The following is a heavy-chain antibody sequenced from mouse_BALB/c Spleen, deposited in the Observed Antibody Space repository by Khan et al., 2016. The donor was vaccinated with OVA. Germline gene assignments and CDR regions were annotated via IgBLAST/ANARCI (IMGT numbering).Heavy chain of an antibody. J-gene: IGHJ2*01. D-gene: IGHD1-1*01. Sequence: QVQLQQSGTELARPGASVKLSCKASGYTFTSYWMQWVKQRPGQGLEWIGAVYPGDGNTRYTQKFKGKATLTADKSSSTAYIQLSSLASEDSAGYYCARGGITTGYFDYWGQGTTLTVSS. CDR3: ARGGITTGYFDY. CDR2: VYPGDGNT. CDR1: GYTFTSYW. V-gene: IGHV1-87*01.